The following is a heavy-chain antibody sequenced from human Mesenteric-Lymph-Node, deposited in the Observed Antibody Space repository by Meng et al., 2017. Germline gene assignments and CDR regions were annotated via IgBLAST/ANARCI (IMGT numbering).Heavy chain of an antibody. J-gene: IGHJ4*02. Sequence: ASVKVSCKASGYTFTSYGISWVRQAPGQGLEWMGWISAYNGNTNYAQKFQGRVTMTRDTSTSTVYMELSSLRSEDTAVYYCARGDGYNANKYYFDYWGQGTLVTVSS. V-gene: IGHV1-18*01. CDR2: ISAYNGNT. CDR1: GYTFTSYG. D-gene: IGHD5-24*01. CDR3: ARGDGYNANKYYFDY.